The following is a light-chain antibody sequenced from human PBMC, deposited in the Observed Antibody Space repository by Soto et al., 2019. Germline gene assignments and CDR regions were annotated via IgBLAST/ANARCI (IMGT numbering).Light chain of an antibody. J-gene: IGKJ1*01. CDR1: QSVSSN. Sequence: EIVMTQSPATLSVSPGERATISCRASQSVSSNLAWYQQKPGQAPRLLIYGASTRATGIPARFSGSGSGTEFTLTISSLQSEDFAVYYCKQYNNWPPMAFGEGNKVEIK. V-gene: IGKV3-15*01. CDR2: GAS. CDR3: KQYNNWPPMA.